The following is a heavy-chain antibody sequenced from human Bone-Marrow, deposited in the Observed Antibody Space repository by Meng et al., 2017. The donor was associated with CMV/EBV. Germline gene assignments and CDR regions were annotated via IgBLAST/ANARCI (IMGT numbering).Heavy chain of an antibody. CDR2: INPNSGGT. J-gene: IGHJ4*02. D-gene: IGHD3-22*01. CDR1: GYTFSGYY. CDR3: ARGRNYYDSSGYHPFDY. Sequence: VQLVQSGAGVKNPGASVKVSCKASGYTFSGYYIHWVRQAPGQGLEWMGWINPNSGGTNYAQNFRGRVTMTRDTSISTPYMELSRLRSDDTAVYYCARGRNYYDSSGYHPFDYWGQGTLVTVSS. V-gene: IGHV1-2*02.